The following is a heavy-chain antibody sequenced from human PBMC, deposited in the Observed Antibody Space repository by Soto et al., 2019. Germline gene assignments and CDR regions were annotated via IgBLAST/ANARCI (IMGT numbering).Heavy chain of an antibody. V-gene: IGHV1-46*01. J-gene: IGHJ5*02. CDR3: ARGGMAARTINWFDP. CDR1: GYTFTSYY. D-gene: IGHD6-6*01. Sequence: ASVKVSCKASGYTFTSYYMHWVRQAPGQGLEWMGIINPSGGSTSYAQKFQGRVTITADESTSTAYMELSSLRSEDTAVYYCARGGMAARTINWFDPWGQGTLVTVSS. CDR2: INPSGGST.